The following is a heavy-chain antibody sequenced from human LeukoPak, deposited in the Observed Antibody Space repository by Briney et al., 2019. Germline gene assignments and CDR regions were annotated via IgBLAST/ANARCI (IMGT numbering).Heavy chain of an antibody. CDR2: IYTSGST. V-gene: IGHV4-4*07. CDR1: GGSISSYY. J-gene: IGHJ4*02. CDR3: ARGEDY. Sequence: SETLSLTCTVSGGSISSYYWSWTPQPAGKGLECIGRIYTSGSTNNKPSLKSRVTMSVDTSKNQFSLKLSSVTAADTAVYYCARGEDYWGQGTLVTVSS.